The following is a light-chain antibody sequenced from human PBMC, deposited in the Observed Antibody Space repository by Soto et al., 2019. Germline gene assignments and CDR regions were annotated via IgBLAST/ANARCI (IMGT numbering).Light chain of an antibody. CDR1: QSVTSSY. V-gene: IGKV3-20*01. J-gene: IGKJ4*01. CDR3: QQYGDSPLT. Sequence: IVLTQSPGTLSLSPGERATLSCRASQSVTSSYLAWYQQKPGQAPRLLIYGVSSRATGIPDRFSGSGAGTDFTLTISRLEPEDFAVYYCQQYGDSPLTFGGGTKVDNK. CDR2: GVS.